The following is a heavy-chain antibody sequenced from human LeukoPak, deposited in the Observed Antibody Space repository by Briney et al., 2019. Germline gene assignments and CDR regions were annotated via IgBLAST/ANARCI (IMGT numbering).Heavy chain of an antibody. D-gene: IGHD6-19*01. CDR1: GFTFSSYS. Sequence: GGSLRLSCAASGFTFSSYSMDWVRQAPGKGLVWVSRINSDGSSTSYADSVKGRFTISRDNAKNTLYLQMNSLRAEDTAVYYCARGYSSGWYGVYWGQGTLVTVSS. CDR3: ARGYSSGWYGVY. J-gene: IGHJ4*02. V-gene: IGHV3-74*01. CDR2: INSDGSST.